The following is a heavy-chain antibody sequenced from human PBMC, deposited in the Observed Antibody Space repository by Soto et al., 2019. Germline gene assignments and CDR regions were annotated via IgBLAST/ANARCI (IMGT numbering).Heavy chain of an antibody. D-gene: IGHD6-13*01. CDR1: GYTFSSYG. V-gene: IGHV1-18*04. J-gene: IGHJ5*02. CDR3: ARSGKGSHWFDP. Sequence: QVRLVQSGAEVKKPGASVPISCRASGYTFSSYGISWVRQAPAEGLERMGWMSVYNGSTNYAQKLQGRVTMTADTSTSTGYMEVRSLTSDDTAVSYGARSGKGSHWFDPWGQGTRVTVSS. CDR2: MSVYNGST.